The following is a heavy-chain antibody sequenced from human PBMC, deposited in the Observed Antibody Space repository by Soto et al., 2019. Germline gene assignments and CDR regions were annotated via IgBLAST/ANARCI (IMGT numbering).Heavy chain of an antibody. Sequence: PWGSLRLSCVASGFTFTAYWMHWVRQAPGQGLVWVSRIKFDGITASYADSVNGRFTISRDNAKNTVYLQMDSLRAEDTGMYYCARGIRNYYGADVWGQGTTVTVSS. V-gene: IGHV3-74*01. CDR1: GFTFTAYW. J-gene: IGHJ6*02. CDR2: IKFDGITA. D-gene: IGHD2-21*01. CDR3: ARGIRNYYGADV.